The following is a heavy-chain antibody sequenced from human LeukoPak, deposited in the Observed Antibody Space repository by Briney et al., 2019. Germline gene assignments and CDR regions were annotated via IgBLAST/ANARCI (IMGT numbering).Heavy chain of an antibody. D-gene: IGHD2-2*01. V-gene: IGHV1-24*01. CDR2: FDPEDGET. CDR1: GYTLTELS. J-gene: IGHJ5*02. CDR3: AREVVVGGGNWFDP. Sequence: ASVKVSCKVSGYTLTELSMHWVRQAPGKGLEWMGGFDPEDGETIYAQKFQGRVTITRDTSASTAYMELSSLRSEDTAVYYCAREVVVGGGNWFDPWGQGTLVTVSS.